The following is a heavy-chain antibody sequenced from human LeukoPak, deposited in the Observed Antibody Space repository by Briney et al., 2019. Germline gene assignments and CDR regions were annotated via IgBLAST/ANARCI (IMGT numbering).Heavy chain of an antibody. CDR1: GSTVSSNY. Sequence: GGSLRLSCAASGSTVSSNYMSWVRQSPGKGLEWVSVVYSGGSTYYADSVKGRFTISRDNSKNTLYLQMNSLRAEDTAVYYCATTYCSSASCYPYYFDYWGQGTLVTVSS. J-gene: IGHJ4*02. CDR2: VYSGGST. V-gene: IGHV3-53*01. D-gene: IGHD2-2*01. CDR3: ATTYCSSASCYPYYFDY.